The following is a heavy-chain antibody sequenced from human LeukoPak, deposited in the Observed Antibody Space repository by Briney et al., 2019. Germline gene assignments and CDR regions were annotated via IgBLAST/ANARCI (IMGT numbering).Heavy chain of an antibody. CDR2: IYYSGST. CDR1: GGSISSYY. Sequence: SETLSLTCTVSGGSISSYYWSWIRQPPGKGLEGIGYIYYSGSTNYNPSLKSRVTISVDTSKNQFSLKLSSVTAADAAVYYCARDSAAGVHDYWGQGTLVTVSS. J-gene: IGHJ4*02. CDR3: ARDSAAGVHDY. D-gene: IGHD3-3*01. V-gene: IGHV4-59*01.